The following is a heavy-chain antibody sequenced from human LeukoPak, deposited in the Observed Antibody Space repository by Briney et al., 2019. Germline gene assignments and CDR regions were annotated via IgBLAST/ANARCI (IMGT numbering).Heavy chain of an antibody. V-gene: IGHV3-30*03. J-gene: IGHJ3*02. Sequence: GGSLRLSCAASGFTFSDYGMHWVRQAPGKGLEWVAVISYDGSHKYYADSVKGRFTISRDNSKNSLYLQMNSLRAEDTAVYYCARVFFSSRAFDIWGQGTMVTVSS. D-gene: IGHD2/OR15-2a*01. CDR2: ISYDGSHK. CDR1: GFTFSDYG. CDR3: ARVFFSSRAFDI.